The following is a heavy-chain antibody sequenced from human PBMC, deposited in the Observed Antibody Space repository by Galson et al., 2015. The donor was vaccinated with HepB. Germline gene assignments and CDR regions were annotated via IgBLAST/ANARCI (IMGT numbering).Heavy chain of an antibody. CDR1: GFTFSDYY. Sequence: SLRLSCAASGFTFSDYYMTWIRQAPGKGLECVSYISGSTIYKHYPDSVKGRFTISRDNARNSVFLHMKSLRVDDTATYYCVRVGNMVPEGWSGLDVWGQGTTVIVSS. D-gene: IGHD3-10*01. J-gene: IGHJ6*02. V-gene: IGHV3-11*05. CDR2: ISGSTIYK. CDR3: VRVGNMVPEGWSGLDV.